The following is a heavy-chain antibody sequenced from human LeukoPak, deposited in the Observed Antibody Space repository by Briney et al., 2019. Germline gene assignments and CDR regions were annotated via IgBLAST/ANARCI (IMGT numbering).Heavy chain of an antibody. V-gene: IGHV3-23*01. CDR2: FSATDGSA. CDR1: GFTFSSYT. J-gene: IGHJ3*01. CDR3: ARAKIAAAGTGAFDV. Sequence: GGSLRLSCAASGFTFSSYTMTWVRQAPGKGLEWVSAFSATDGSAQYAESVEGRFTISRDNSKNTLFLQMNSLGAEDTAVYYCARAKIAAAGTGAFDVWGQGTLVTVSS. D-gene: IGHD6-13*01.